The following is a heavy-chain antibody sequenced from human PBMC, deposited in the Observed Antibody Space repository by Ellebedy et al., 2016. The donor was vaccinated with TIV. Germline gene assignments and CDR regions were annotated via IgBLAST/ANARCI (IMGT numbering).Heavy chain of an antibody. J-gene: IGHJ5*02. V-gene: IGHV4-39*02. CDR1: GGSISSSSYY. CDR3: ARGDENWFDP. Sequence: SETLSLTXTVSGGSISSSSYYWGWIRQPPGKGLEWIGSIYYTGSTYYNPSLKSRVTISVDTSKNHFSLKLSSVTAADTAVYYCARGDENWFDPWGQGTLVTVSS. CDR2: IYYTGST.